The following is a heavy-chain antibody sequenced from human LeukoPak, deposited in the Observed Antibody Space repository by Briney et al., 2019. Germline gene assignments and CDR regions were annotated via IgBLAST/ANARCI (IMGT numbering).Heavy chain of an antibody. CDR2: IFYSGST. V-gene: IGHV4-59*08. CDR1: GVSFSNYY. Sequence: PSETLSLTCTVSGVSFSNYYWCWIRQPPGKGPEWIGYIFYSGSTNYNPSLKSRVTISVDTSKNQVSLKLRSVTAADTAVYYCARTNPSRDYLRQGTLVTVSS. J-gene: IGHJ4*02. CDR3: ARTNPSRDY.